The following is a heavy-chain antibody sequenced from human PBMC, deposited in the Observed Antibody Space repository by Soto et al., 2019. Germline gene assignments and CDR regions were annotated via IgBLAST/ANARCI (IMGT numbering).Heavy chain of an antibody. D-gene: IGHD4-17*01. Sequence: PSETLSLTCAVYGGSFSGYYWSWIRQPPGKGLEWIGEINHSGSTNYNPSLKSRVTISVDTSKNQFSLKLSSVTAADTAVYYCARIRPTVTTYYYYYYYMDVWGKGTTVTVSS. V-gene: IGHV4-34*01. J-gene: IGHJ6*03. CDR1: GGSFSGYY. CDR2: INHSGST. CDR3: ARIRPTVTTYYYYYYYMDV.